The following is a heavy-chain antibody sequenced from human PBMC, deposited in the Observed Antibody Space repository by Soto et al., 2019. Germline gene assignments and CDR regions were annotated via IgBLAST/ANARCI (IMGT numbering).Heavy chain of an antibody. CDR1: GFTFSSYG. V-gene: IGHV3-30*18. CDR2: ISYDGSNK. CDR3: AKGGVQHYYGMDV. Sequence: GGSLRLSCAASGFTFSSYGMHWVRQAPGKGLEWVAVISYDGSNKYYADSVKGRFTISRDNSKNTLYLQMNSLRAEDTAVYYCAKGGVQHYYGMDVWGQGTTVTVSS. D-gene: IGHD6-13*01. J-gene: IGHJ6*02.